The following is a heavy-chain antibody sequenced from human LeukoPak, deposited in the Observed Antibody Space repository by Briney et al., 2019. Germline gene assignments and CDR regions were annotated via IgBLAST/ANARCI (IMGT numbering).Heavy chain of an antibody. Sequence: GGSLRLSCAASGFTFDDYAMHWVRQAPGKGLEWVSGISWNSGSIGYADSVKGRFTISRDNAKNSLYLQMNSLRAEDTAVYYCARNDYGDYDYWGQGTLVTVSS. D-gene: IGHD4-17*01. J-gene: IGHJ4*02. CDR3: ARNDYGDYDY. CDR2: ISWNSGSI. V-gene: IGHV3-9*01. CDR1: GFTFDDYA.